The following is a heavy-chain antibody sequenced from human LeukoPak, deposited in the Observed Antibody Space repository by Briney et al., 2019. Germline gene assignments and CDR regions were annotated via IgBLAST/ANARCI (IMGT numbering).Heavy chain of an antibody. V-gene: IGHV4-39*01. Sequence: PSETLSLTCTVSGGSVFSSNSYWGWIRQPPGKGLEWIGNIYYTGSTHYNPSLKGRVTISLDTSNTQFSLKLTSVTAADTAVYYCARLILYDVLTGLTINWFDPWGQGTLVTVSS. CDR3: ARLILYDVLTGLTINWFDP. CDR2: IYYTGST. CDR1: GGSVFSSNSY. D-gene: IGHD3-9*01. J-gene: IGHJ5*02.